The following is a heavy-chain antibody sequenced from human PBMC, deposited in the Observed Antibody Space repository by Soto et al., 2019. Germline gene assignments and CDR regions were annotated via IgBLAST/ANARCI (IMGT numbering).Heavy chain of an antibody. J-gene: IGHJ6*02. CDR3: ARDGYPHCSGGSCYGDYYYYGMDV. CDR1: GGTFSSYA. D-gene: IGHD2-15*01. CDR2: IIPIFGTA. V-gene: IGHV1-69*13. Sequence: GASVKVSCKASGGTFSSYAISWVRQAPGQGLEWMGGIIPIFGTANYAQKFQGRVTITADESTSTAYMELSSLRSEDTAVYYCARDGYPHCSGGSCYGDYYYYGMDVWGQGTTVTSP.